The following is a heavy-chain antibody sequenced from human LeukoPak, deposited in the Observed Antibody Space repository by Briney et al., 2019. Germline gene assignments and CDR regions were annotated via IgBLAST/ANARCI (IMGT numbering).Heavy chain of an antibody. Sequence: ASVKVSCKASGYTFTGYYMHWVRQAPGQGLEWMGWINPNSGGTNYAQKFQGRVTMTRDTSISTAYMKLSRLRSDDTAVYYCARDRASSPGAFDYWGQGTLVTVSS. CDR3: ARDRASSPGAFDY. CDR2: INPNSGGT. CDR1: GYTFTGYY. V-gene: IGHV1-2*02. J-gene: IGHJ4*02. D-gene: IGHD2-8*02.